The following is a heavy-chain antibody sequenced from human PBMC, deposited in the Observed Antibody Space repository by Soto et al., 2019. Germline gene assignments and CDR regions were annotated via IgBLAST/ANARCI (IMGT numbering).Heavy chain of an antibody. J-gene: IGHJ4*02. CDR2: MSYDGNNQ. Sequence: QVQLVESGGGVVQPGRSLRLSCAASGFTFSSYAMHWVSQAPGKGLEWVAIMSYDGNNQYYADSVKGRFTISRDNFKNTLYLQMNSLRAEDTAVYYCAKALGELSPESFDYWGQGILVTVSS. CDR3: AKALGELSPESFDY. V-gene: IGHV3-30*18. D-gene: IGHD3-16*02. CDR1: GFTFSSYA.